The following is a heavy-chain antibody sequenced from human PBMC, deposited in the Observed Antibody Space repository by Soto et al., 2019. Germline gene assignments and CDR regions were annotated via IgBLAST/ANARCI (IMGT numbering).Heavy chain of an antibody. Sequence: SETLSRTCTVSGGSISRSTYHSACILQPTAKGLEWIASIYYTGTSYYSTYLKRRVTISVDTSKNHFSLKLSYVTAADTAVYYCSRERESASEHWGQGTLVTVSS. V-gene: IGHV4-39*02. CDR3: SRERESASEH. CDR1: GGSISRSTYH. CDR2: IYYTGTS. J-gene: IGHJ4*02.